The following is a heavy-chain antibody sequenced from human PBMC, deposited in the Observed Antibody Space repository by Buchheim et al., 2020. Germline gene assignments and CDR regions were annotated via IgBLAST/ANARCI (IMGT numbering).Heavy chain of an antibody. J-gene: IGHJ6*02. Sequence: QVQLVQSGADVKKPGASVKVSCKASGYIFTTHDINWVRQATGQGLEWVGWMHPVSGNTGFAQDFQGRVTLTRHTSINTAYLELNNIISDDTAVYYCTRGRRGSGWYYYGFDVWGQGT. D-gene: IGHD6-19*01. CDR2: MHPVSGNT. CDR3: TRGRRGSGWYYYGFDV. V-gene: IGHV1-8*01. CDR1: GYIFTTHD.